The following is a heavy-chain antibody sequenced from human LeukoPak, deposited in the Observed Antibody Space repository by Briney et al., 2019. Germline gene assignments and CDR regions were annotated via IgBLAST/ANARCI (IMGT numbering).Heavy chain of an antibody. J-gene: IGHJ4*02. D-gene: IGHD6-19*01. Sequence: PSEALSLTCTVSGGSISSGDYYWSWIRQPPGKGLEWIGYIYYSGSTYYNQSLKSRVTISVDTSKNQFSLKLSSVTAADTAVYYCAREDVAVAVWGQGTLVTVSS. CDR2: IYYSGST. CDR3: AREDVAVAV. V-gene: IGHV4-30-4*01. CDR1: GGSISSGDYY.